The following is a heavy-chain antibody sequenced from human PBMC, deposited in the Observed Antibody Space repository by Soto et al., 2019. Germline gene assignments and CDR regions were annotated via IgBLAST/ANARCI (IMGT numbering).Heavy chain of an antibody. Sequence: QVQLVQSGAEVKKPGASVKVSCKASGYTFTSYDINWVRQATGQGLEWMGWMNANSGNTGYAQKFQGRVTMTRNTTISTAYMGRSSLRSEDTAVYYCARGITIFGVVTPRGGGGQGTLVTVSS. J-gene: IGHJ4*02. CDR1: GYTFTSYD. CDR2: MNANSGNT. D-gene: IGHD3-3*01. CDR3: ARGITIFGVVTPRGG. V-gene: IGHV1-8*01.